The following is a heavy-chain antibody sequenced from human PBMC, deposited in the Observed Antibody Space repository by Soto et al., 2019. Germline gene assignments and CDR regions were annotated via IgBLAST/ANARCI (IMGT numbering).Heavy chain of an antibody. V-gene: IGHV1-8*01. J-gene: IGHJ5*02. CDR3: ARMATFGSLNWFDP. Sequence: ASVKVSCKASGYSFTNNDVSWVRQATGQGLEWMGWMNPGSGDTGYAQKFQGRVTMTRDISIATAYMELSSLRSDDTAIYYCARMATFGSLNWFDPWGQGTLVTVPQ. CDR1: GYSFTNND. CDR2: MNPGSGDT. D-gene: IGHD3-16*01.